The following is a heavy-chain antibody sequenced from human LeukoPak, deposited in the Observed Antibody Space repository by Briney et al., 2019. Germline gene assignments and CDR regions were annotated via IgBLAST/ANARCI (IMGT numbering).Heavy chain of an antibody. Sequence: GESLKISCKGSGYSFTSYWIGWVRQMPGKGLEWMGIIYPGDSDTRYSPSFQGQVTISADKSISTAYLQWSSLKASDTAMYYCARHYSRLIAVAGTPDYWGQGTPVTVSS. CDR1: GYSFTSYW. J-gene: IGHJ4*02. CDR3: ARHYSRLIAVAGTPDY. V-gene: IGHV5-51*01. CDR2: IYPGDSDT. D-gene: IGHD6-19*01.